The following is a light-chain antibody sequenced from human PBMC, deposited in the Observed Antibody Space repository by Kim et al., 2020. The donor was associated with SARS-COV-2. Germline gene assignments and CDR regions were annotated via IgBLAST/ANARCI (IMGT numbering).Light chain of an antibody. CDR2: GNS. CDR3: QSYDSSLSGSV. V-gene: IGLV1-40*01. J-gene: IGLJ2*01. CDR1: SSNLGAVYD. Sequence: RVTISCTGSSSNLGAVYDVHWYQQLPGTAPKLLIYGNSNRPSGVPDRFSGSKSGTSASLAITGLQAEDEADYYCQSYDSSLSGSVFGGGTQLTVL.